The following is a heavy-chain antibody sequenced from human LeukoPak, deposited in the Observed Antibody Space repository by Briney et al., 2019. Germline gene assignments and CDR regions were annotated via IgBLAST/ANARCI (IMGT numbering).Heavy chain of an antibody. CDR2: IIPIFGTA. D-gene: IGHD2-2*01. CDR3: ARPYCSSTSCPPEQYGMDV. CDR1: GGTFSSYA. Sequence: SVKVSCKASGGTFSSYAISWVRQAPGQGLEWMGGIIPIFGTANYAQKFQGRVTITADESTSTAYMELSSLRSEDTAVYYCARPYCSSTSCPPEQYGMDVWGQGTTVTVSS. V-gene: IGHV1-69*13. J-gene: IGHJ6*02.